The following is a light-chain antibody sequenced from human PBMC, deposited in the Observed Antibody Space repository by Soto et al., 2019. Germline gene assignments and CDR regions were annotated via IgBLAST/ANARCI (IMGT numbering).Light chain of an antibody. CDR1: QGISSW. CDR2: AAS. V-gene: IGKV1-12*01. Sequence: DIQMTQAPSSVSASVGDRVTITWRASQGISSWLAWYQHKPGKAPKLLIYAASSLQSGVPSRFSGSGSATDFTLTISSLQPEDFATYYCQQANSFPYTFGQGTKVEIK. J-gene: IGKJ2*01. CDR3: QQANSFPYT.